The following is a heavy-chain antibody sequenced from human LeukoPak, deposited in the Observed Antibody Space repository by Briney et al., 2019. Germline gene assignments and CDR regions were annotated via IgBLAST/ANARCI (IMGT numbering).Heavy chain of an antibody. CDR3: ARRSSLDY. V-gene: IGHV3-11*01. CDR2: IGPSGDTT. D-gene: IGHD6-13*01. CDR1: GFTFSDYY. Sequence: GGSLRLSCAASGFTFSDYYMSWIRQAPGKGLEWVSYIGPSGDTTYPADSVKGRFTISRDNAKNSLYLQMSNLRAEDTAVYYCARRSSLDYWGQGTLVTVSS. J-gene: IGHJ4*02.